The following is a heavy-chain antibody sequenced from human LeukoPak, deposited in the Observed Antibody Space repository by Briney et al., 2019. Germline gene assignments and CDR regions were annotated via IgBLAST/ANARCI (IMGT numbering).Heavy chain of an antibody. V-gene: IGHV3-7*01. J-gene: IGHJ4*02. CDR2: IKQDEGEK. Sequence: PGGSLRLSCAASGFTFSNYWITWVRQAPGKGLEWVANIKQDEGEKYYVDSVKGRFTVSRDNAKNSVYLQMNSLRADDTAMSYCATRVGGVWSFEYWGEGTLVAVSS. CDR1: GFTFSNYW. D-gene: IGHD2-15*01. CDR3: ATRVGGVWSFEY.